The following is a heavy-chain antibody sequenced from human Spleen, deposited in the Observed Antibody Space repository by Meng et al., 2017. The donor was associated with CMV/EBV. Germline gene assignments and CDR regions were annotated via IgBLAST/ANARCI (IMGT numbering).Heavy chain of an antibody. CDR2: INAYNGNR. Sequence: ASVKVSCKASGYTLTSYGISWVRQAPGQGLEWMGWINAYNGNRDYAQKLQGRVTMTTDTSTSTAYMELRSLRSDDTAVYYCARVVTPLGTPHDDILEEGWFDPWGQGTLVTVSS. V-gene: IGHV1-18*01. J-gene: IGHJ5*02. CDR3: ARVVTPLGTPHDDILEEGWFDP. D-gene: IGHD3-9*01. CDR1: GYTLTSYG.